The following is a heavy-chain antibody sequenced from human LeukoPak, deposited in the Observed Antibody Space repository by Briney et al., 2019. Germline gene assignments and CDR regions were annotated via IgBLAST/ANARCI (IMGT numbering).Heavy chain of an antibody. CDR1: GYTFTGYY. CDR3: ARDIGSAYFDY. Sequence: AASVKVSCKASGYTFTGYYMHWVRQAPGQGLEWMGWINPNSGGTNYAQKFQGRVTMTRDTSTGTVYMELSRLRSDDTAVYYCARDIGSAYFDYWGQGTLVTVSS. J-gene: IGHJ4*02. CDR2: INPNSGGT. D-gene: IGHD3-10*01. V-gene: IGHV1-2*02.